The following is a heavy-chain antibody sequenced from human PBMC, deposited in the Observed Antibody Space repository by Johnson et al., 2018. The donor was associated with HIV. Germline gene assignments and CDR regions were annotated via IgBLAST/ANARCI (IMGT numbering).Heavy chain of an antibody. Sequence: QVQLVESGGGLVKPGGSLRLSCAASGFTFSDYYMTWIRQAPGKGLEWLSFISSSGDIIRYADSVKGRFTISRDNAKNSLILQMNSLRDEDTAVYYCARELGSGWGETADAFDIWGQGTMVTVSS. CDR2: ISSSGDII. V-gene: IGHV3-11*04. D-gene: IGHD6-19*01. J-gene: IGHJ3*02. CDR3: ARELGSGWGETADAFDI. CDR1: GFTFSDYY.